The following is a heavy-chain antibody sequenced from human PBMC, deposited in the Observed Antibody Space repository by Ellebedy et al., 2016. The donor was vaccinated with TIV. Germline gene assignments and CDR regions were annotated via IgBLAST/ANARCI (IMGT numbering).Heavy chain of an antibody. CDR3: ARETMTTVTTIDY. Sequence: GGSLRLSCAASGFTFDDYAMHWVRQVPGKGLEWVSPISGDGGSTYYADSVKGRFTISRDNAKNSLYLQMNSLRAEDTAVYYCARETMTTVTTIDYWGQGTLVTVSS. V-gene: IGHV3-43*02. CDR1: GFTFDDYA. J-gene: IGHJ4*02. CDR2: ISGDGGST. D-gene: IGHD4-17*01.